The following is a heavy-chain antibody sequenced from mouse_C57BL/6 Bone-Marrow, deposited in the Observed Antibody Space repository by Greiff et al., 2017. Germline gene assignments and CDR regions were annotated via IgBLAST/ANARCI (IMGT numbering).Heavy chain of an antibody. CDR2: IDPESGET. V-gene: IGHV14-2*01. J-gene: IGHJ2*01. CDR3: TRSLIYYGTNY. Sequence: VQLQQSGAELVKPGASVKLSCTASGFNIKDYYIHWVQQRTEQGLEWIGRIDPESGETKYAPKFQDKATITADTSSNTAYLQRSRLTSEDTAVYYCTRSLIYYGTNYWGQGTTLTVSS. D-gene: IGHD1-1*01. CDR1: GFNIKDYY.